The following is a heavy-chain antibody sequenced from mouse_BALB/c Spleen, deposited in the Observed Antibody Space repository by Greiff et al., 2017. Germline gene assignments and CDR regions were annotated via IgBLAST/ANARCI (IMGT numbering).Heavy chain of an antibody. CDR3: AREAYGNYRYFDV. V-gene: IGHV2-6-7*01. D-gene: IGHD2-1*01. CDR2: IWGDGST. CDR1: GFSLTGYG. Sequence: QVQLKESGPGLVAPSQSLSITCTVSGFSLTGYGVNWVRQPPGKGLEWLGMIWGDGSTDYNSALKSRLSISKDNSKSQVFLKMKSLQTDDTARYYCAREAYGNYRYFDVWGAGTTVTVSS. J-gene: IGHJ1*01.